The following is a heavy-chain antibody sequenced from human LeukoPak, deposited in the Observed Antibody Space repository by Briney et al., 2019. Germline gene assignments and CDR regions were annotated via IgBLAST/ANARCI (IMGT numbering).Heavy chain of an antibody. CDR2: ISGSGGST. CDR3: AKDLGYYGSGSYYGDY. D-gene: IGHD3-10*01. J-gene: IGHJ4*02. V-gene: IGHV3-23*01. CDR1: GITFTKYA. Sequence: SLRLSCAASGITFTKYAMSWVRQAPGKGLEWVSAISGSGGSTYYADSVKGRFTISRDNSKNTLYLQMNSLRAEDTAVYYCAKDLGYYGSGSYYGDYWGQGTLVTVSS.